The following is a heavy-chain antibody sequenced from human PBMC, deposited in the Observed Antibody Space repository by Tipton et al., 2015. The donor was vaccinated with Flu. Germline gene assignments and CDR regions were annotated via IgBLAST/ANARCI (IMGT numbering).Heavy chain of an antibody. CDR2: IYYSGST. CDR1: GGSISSSSYY. J-gene: IGHJ4*02. D-gene: IGHD6-6*01. CDR3: ARHIGRSSHTKPLFDS. Sequence: RLVKPSETLSLTCTVSGGSISSSSYYWGWIRQPPGKGLEWIGSIYYSGSTYYNPSLKSRVTISEDTSKNQFSLKLSSVTAADTAVYYCARHIGRSSHTKPLFDSWGQGTLVTVSS. V-gene: IGHV4-39*01.